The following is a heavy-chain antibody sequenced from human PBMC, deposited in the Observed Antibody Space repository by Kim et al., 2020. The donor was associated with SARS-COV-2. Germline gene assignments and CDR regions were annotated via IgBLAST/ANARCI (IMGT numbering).Heavy chain of an antibody. Sequence: SETLSLTCTVSGGSISSSSYYWGWIRQPPGKGLEWIGSIYYSGSTYYNPSLKSRVTISVDTSKNQFSLKLSSVTAADTAVYYCARDGYSSSWYQYYFDYWGQGTLVTVSS. J-gene: IGHJ4*02. CDR3: ARDGYSSSWYQYYFDY. D-gene: IGHD6-13*01. CDR1: GGSISSSSYY. V-gene: IGHV4-39*07. CDR2: IYYSGST.